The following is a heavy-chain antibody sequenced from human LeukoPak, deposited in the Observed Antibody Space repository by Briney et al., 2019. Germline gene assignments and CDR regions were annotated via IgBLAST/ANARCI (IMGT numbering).Heavy chain of an antibody. CDR1: GGTFNNSA. V-gene: IGHV1-69*05. CDR2: IMPLFGTA. CDR3: ARDVHGDYGSGWFDP. J-gene: IGHJ5*02. D-gene: IGHD4-17*01. Sequence: ASVKVSCKTSGGTFNNSAISGVRRAPGQGREGLGGIMPLFGTAVYAQKFQGRVTITKDESTRTVYLELTSLTSDDTAVYYCARDVHGDYGSGWFDPWGQGTLVSVSS.